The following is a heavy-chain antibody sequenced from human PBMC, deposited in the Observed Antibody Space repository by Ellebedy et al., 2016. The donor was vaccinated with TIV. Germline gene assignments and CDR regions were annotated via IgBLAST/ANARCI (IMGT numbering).Heavy chain of an antibody. V-gene: IGHV1-46*01. CDR2: LDARVGST. CDR1: GYPFTKYY. CDR3: ASVPSAGADF. Sequence: ASVKVSCKASGYPFTKYYFHWIRQAPGRGLEWMGVLDARVGSTTYAETLQGRITMTRDTSTRTVYMELSSLRSEDTAIYYCASVPSAGADFWGQGTLVTVSS. D-gene: IGHD3-10*01. J-gene: IGHJ4*02.